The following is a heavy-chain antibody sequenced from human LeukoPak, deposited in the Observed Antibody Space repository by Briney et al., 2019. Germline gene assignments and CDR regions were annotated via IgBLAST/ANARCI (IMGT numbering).Heavy chain of an antibody. Sequence: GGSLRLSCAASGFTFSDYYMSWIRQAPGKGLEWVSYISSSGSTIYYADSVKGRFTISRDSGKNSVYLQMNSLTTDDTAFYFCAKELDTMFFDYWGQGALVTVSS. J-gene: IGHJ4*02. V-gene: IGHV3-11*01. CDR1: GFTFSDYY. D-gene: IGHD3-10*02. CDR2: ISSSGSTI. CDR3: AKELDTMFFDY.